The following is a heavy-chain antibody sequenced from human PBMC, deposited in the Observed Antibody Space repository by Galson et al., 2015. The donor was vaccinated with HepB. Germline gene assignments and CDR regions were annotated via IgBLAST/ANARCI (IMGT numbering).Heavy chain of an antibody. Sequence: SVKVSCKASGYAFAGYAINWVRQAPGQGLECMGWINTNTGNPTYVQGFTGRFVFTLDTSVSTTYLQISSLKAEDTAVYYCARSSYYASGRYSNAWFDSWGHGTLVTVSS. CDR1: GYAFAGYA. J-gene: IGHJ5*01. CDR2: INTNTGNP. CDR3: ARSSYYASGRYSNAWFDS. D-gene: IGHD3-10*01. V-gene: IGHV7-4-1*02.